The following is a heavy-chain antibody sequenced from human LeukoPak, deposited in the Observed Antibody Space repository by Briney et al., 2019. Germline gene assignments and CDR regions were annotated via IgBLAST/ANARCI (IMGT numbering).Heavy chain of an antibody. CDR1: GFTFSSYA. CDR3: AKAYSGSYRPDAFDI. J-gene: IGHJ3*02. Sequence: PGGSLRLSCAASGFTFSSYAMSWVRQAPGKGLEWVSAISGSGGSTYYTDSVKGRFTISRDNSKNTLYLQMNSLRAEDTAVYYCAKAYSGSYRPDAFDIWGQGTMVTVSS. D-gene: IGHD1-26*01. CDR2: ISGSGGST. V-gene: IGHV3-23*01.